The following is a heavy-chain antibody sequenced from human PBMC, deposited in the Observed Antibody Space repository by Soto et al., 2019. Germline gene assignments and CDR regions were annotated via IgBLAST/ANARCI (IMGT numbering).Heavy chain of an antibody. CDR1: GFTFDDYA. J-gene: IGHJ6*02. CDR3: AKDMEGALYPPYYYYGMDV. V-gene: IGHV3-43D*03. D-gene: IGHD3-3*01. CDR2: ISWDGGST. Sequence: GGSLRLSCAASGFTFDDYAMHWVRQAPGKGLEWVSLISWDGGSTYYADSVKGRFTISRDNSKNSLYLQMNSLRAEDTALYYCAKDMEGALYPPYYYYGMDVWGQGTTVTVSS.